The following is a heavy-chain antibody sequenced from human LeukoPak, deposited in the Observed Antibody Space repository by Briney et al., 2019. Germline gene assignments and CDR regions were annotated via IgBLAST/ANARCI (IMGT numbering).Heavy chain of an antibody. CDR2: ISWNSGSI. D-gene: IGHD2-2*01. J-gene: IGHJ3*02. CDR3: ANSYLPAAARGGGAFDI. V-gene: IGHV3-9*01. Sequence: GGSLRLSCAASGFTFDDYAMHWVRQAPGKGLEWVSGISWNSGSIDYADSVKGRFTISRDNAKNSLYLQMNSLRAEDTALYYCANSYLPAAARGGGAFDIWGQGTMVTVSS. CDR1: GFTFDDYA.